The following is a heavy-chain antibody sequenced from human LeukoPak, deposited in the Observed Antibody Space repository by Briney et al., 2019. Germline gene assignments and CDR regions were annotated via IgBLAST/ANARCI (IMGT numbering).Heavy chain of an antibody. V-gene: IGHV3-21*01. Sequence: GGSLRLSCAASGFTFSSYSMNWVRQAPGKGLEWVSSISSSSSYIYYADSVKGRFTISRDNAKNSLYLQMNSLRAEDTAVYYCARGRGGRYSSSWYHPDYWGQGTLVTVSS. CDR1: GFTFSSYS. CDR3: ARGRGGRYSSSWYHPDY. D-gene: IGHD6-13*01. CDR2: ISSSSSYI. J-gene: IGHJ4*02.